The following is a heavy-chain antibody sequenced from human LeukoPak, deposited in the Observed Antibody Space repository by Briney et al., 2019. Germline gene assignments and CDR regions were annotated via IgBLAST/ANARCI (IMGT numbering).Heavy chain of an antibody. CDR2: ISAYNGNT. Sequence: ASVKVSCKVSGSTFTNHGISWVREAPGQGLEWMGWISAYNGNTNYAQKLQGRVTMTTDTSTSTAYMELRSLRSDDTAVYYCARIPGTTGLGYYFDYWGQGTLVTVSS. CDR3: ARIPGTTGLGYYFDY. J-gene: IGHJ4*02. V-gene: IGHV1-18*01. D-gene: IGHD1-1*01. CDR1: GSTFTNHG.